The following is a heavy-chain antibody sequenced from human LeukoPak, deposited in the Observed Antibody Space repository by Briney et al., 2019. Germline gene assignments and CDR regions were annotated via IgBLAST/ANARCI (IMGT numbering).Heavy chain of an antibody. CDR3: ARATGGWCSSTSWYRYYFDY. V-gene: IGHV1-69*05. Sequence: SVKVSCKASGGTFSSYAIIWLRQAPGQGLEWMGGIIPIFGTANYAQKFQGRVTITTDEATSTAYMELSSLRSEDTAVYYCARATGGWCSSTSWYRYYFDYWGKGTLVTVSS. D-gene: IGHD2-2*02. CDR1: GGTFSSYA. J-gene: IGHJ4*02. CDR2: IIPIFGTA.